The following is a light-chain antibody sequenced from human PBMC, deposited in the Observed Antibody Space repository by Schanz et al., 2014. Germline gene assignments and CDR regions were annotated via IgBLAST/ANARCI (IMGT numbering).Light chain of an antibody. J-gene: IGKJ1*01. CDR1: QSVSSN. V-gene: IGKV3-20*01. CDR3: QQYGSSPAVA. CDR2: GAS. Sequence: EIVMTQSPATLSVSPGERATLSCRASQSVSSNLAWYQQKPGQAPRLLMYGASSRATGTPDRFSGSGSGTDFTLTISRLEPEDFAVYYCQQYGSSPAVAFGQGTKVEIK.